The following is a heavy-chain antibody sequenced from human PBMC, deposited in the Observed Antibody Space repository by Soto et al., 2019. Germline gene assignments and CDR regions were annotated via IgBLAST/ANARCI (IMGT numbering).Heavy chain of an antibody. CDR3: ARAGYSYGYDAFDI. D-gene: IGHD5-18*01. Sequence: PGGSLRLSCAAFGFSFSDYAMSWVRQAPGKGLEWVSNIKHDGSEKYYVDSVKGRFTFSRDNSKNSLYLQMNSLRAEDTAVYYCARAGYSYGYDAFDIWGQGTMVTVSS. J-gene: IGHJ3*02. CDR2: IKHDGSEK. V-gene: IGHV3-7*05. CDR1: GFSFSDYA.